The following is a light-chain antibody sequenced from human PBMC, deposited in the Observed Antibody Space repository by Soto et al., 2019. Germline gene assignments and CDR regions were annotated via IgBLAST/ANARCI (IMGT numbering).Light chain of an antibody. Sequence: EIVMTQAPVTLSLSPGERATLSCRAGESVSSNLAWYQQKPGQAPRLLIYGASTSATGVPARFTGSGSGTEFTLTISSLQFDDSAVYYCQQRGTWPTFGQGTKVDIK. J-gene: IGKJ1*01. V-gene: IGKV3-15*01. CDR2: GAS. CDR1: ESVSSN. CDR3: QQRGTWPT.